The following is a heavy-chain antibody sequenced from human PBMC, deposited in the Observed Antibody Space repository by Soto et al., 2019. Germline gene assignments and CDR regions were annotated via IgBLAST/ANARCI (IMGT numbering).Heavy chain of an antibody. CDR3: TTDPQYYYYGMDV. Sequence: SETLSLTCNVSGGSISDFYWSWIRQSPGKRLEWIGYLYYTGSTNYNPALKSRVTISLDTSKNQFSLQVRSVTAADTAVYYCTTDPQYYYYGMDVWGQGTTVTVSS. CDR2: LYYTGST. J-gene: IGHJ6*02. V-gene: IGHV4-59*01. CDR1: GGSISDFY.